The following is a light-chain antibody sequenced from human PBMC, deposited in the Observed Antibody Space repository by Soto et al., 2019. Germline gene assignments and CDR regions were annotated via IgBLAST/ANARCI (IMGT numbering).Light chain of an antibody. J-gene: IGLJ3*02. CDR2: DDS. CDR3: QVWDSSSDHWV. CDR1: NIGSKS. Sequence: SYELTQPPSVSVAPGQTARITCGGNNIGSKSVHWYQQKPGQAPVLVVYDDSDRPPGIPEGFSGANSGNTATLTISRVEAGDEDDYYCQVWDSSSDHWVFGGGTKVTVL. V-gene: IGLV3-21*02.